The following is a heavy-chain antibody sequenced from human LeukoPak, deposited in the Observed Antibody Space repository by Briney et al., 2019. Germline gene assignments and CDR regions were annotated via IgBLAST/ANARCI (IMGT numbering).Heavy chain of an antibody. CDR1: GGSISSGDYY. CDR3: ARDAGSDDTDNWFDP. V-gene: IGHV4-30-4*01. Sequence: SQTLSLTCTVSGGSISSGDYYWSWIRQPPGKGLEWIGYIYYSGSAYYNPSLKSRVTISVDTSKNQFSLKVSSVTAADTAVYYCARDAGSDDTDNWFDPWGQGTLVTVSS. D-gene: IGHD3-22*01. J-gene: IGHJ5*02. CDR2: IYYSGSA.